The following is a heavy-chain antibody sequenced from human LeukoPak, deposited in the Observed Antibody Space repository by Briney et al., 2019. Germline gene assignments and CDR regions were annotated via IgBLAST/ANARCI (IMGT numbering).Heavy chain of an antibody. Sequence: PSETLSLTCTVSGGSISSGDYYWSWIRQPPGKGLEWIGYIYYSGSTYYNPSLKSRVTISVDTSKNQFSLKLSSVTAADTAVYYCARDPRAYGDDEAFDIWGQGTMVTVSS. V-gene: IGHV4-30-4*01. CDR3: ARDPRAYGDDEAFDI. CDR1: GGSISSGDYY. D-gene: IGHD4-17*01. CDR2: IYYSGST. J-gene: IGHJ3*02.